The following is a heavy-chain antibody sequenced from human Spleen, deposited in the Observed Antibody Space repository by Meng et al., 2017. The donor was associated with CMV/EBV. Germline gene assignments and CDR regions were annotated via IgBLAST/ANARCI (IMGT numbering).Heavy chain of an antibody. D-gene: IGHD3-9*01. CDR1: GFTFSSNA. CDR2: ISGYSTTI. CDR3: ARLRYFDWVD. J-gene: IGHJ4*02. Sequence: GESLKISCAVSGFTFSSNAMSWVRQAPGKGLEWISYISGYSTTIYYADSVRGRFTISRDNAKNSLYLQMNTLRAEDTAVYYCARLRYFDWVDWGQGTLVTVSS. V-gene: IGHV3-48*04.